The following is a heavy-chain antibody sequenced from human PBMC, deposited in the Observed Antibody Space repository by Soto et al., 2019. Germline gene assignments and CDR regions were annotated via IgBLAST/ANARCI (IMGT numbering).Heavy chain of an antibody. CDR1: GGSIGSYY. J-gene: IGHJ4*02. CDR2: IYTSGIT. Sequence: SETLSLTCIVSGGSIGSYYWSWIRQPAGKGLEWIGRIYTSGITNYNPSLKSRVTMSVDTSKNQFSLKLTSVTAADTALYYCARFGYGEGYFDYWGQGTLVTV. D-gene: IGHD4-17*01. V-gene: IGHV4-4*07. CDR3: ARFGYGEGYFDY.